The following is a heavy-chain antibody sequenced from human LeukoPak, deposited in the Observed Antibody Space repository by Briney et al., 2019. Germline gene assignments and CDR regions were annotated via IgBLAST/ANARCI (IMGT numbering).Heavy chain of an antibody. CDR3: ARGGGYYPFDY. V-gene: IGHV4-59*01. Sequence: SETLSLTCTVSGGSISSYYWSWLRQPPGKGLEWIGYIYYSGSTNYNPSLKCRVTISVDTSKNQFYLKLSSVTAADTAVYYCARGGGYYPFDYWGQGTLVTVSS. CDR1: GGSISSYY. J-gene: IGHJ4*02. D-gene: IGHD3-22*01. CDR2: IYYSGST.